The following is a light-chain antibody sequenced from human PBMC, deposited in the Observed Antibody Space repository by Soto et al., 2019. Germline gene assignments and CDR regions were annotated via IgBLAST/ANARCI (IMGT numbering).Light chain of an antibody. CDR3: FSYTSSTAYV. J-gene: IGLJ1*01. CDR1: SSDVGGYNY. Sequence: SALTQPASVSGSPGQSITISCTGTSSDVGGYNYVSWYQLHPGKAPKLMIYEVSNRPSGISNRFSASKSGNTASLTIPGLQAEDEADYYCFSYTSSTAYVFGTGTKLTVL. V-gene: IGLV2-14*01. CDR2: EVS.